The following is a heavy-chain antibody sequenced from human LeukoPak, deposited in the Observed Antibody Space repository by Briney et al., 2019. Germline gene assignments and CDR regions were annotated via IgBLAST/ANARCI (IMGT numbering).Heavy chain of an antibody. CDR2: MNPNSGNT. CDR1: GYTSTSYD. Sequence: GASVKVSCKASGYTSTSYDINWVRQATGQGLEWMGWMNPNSGNTGYAQKFQGRVTMTRNTSISTAYMELSSLRSEDTAVYYCARVYSSSWYDYGMDVWGQGTTVTVSS. J-gene: IGHJ6*02. CDR3: ARVYSSSWYDYGMDV. D-gene: IGHD6-13*01. V-gene: IGHV1-8*01.